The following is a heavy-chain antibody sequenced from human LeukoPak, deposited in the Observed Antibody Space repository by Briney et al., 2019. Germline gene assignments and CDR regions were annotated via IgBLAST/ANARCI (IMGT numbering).Heavy chain of an antibody. CDR1: GGSFSGYY. J-gene: IGHJ4*02. D-gene: IGHD3-10*01. Sequence: PSETLSLTCAVYGGSFSGYYWSWIRQPPGKGLEWIGEINHSGSTNYNPSLKSRVTISVDTSKNQFSLKLSSVTAADTAVYYCARDPLLYYGSGRGYFDYWGQGTLVTVSS. CDR3: ARDPLLYYGSGRGYFDY. CDR2: INHSGST. V-gene: IGHV4-34*01.